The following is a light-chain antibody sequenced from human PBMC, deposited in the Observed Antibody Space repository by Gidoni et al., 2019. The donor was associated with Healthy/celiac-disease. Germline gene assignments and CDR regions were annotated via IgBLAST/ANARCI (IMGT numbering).Light chain of an antibody. CDR1: QSVLYSSNNKNY. J-gene: IGKJ4*01. CDR3: QQYYSTQT. V-gene: IGKV4-1*01. CDR2: WAS. Sequence: DIVMTQSQDSLAVSLGERATINCKSSQSVLYSSNNKNYVAWYQQKPGQPPKLLIYWASTPESGVPDRFSGSGSGTDFTLTISSLQAEDVAVYYCQQYYSTQTFGGGTKVEIK.